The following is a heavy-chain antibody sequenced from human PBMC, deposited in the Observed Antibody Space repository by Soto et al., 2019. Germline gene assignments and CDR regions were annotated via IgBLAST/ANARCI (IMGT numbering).Heavy chain of an antibody. CDR3: ARAPYQDYGDSYYYYALDA. CDR2: IYYIGGP. V-gene: IGHV4-30-4*01. Sequence: SETLSLTCSVSGDSVSNGDYSWSWIRQPPGKGLEWIGYIYYIGGPYYNPSLQSRVTISMDTSKNQVSLNLTSVTAADTAVYFCARAPYQDYGDSYYYYALDAWGPGLTVTVSS. D-gene: IGHD2-21*02. CDR1: GDSVSNGDYS. J-gene: IGHJ6*02.